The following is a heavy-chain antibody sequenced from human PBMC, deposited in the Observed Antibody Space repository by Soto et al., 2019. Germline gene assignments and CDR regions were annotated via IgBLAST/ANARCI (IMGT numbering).Heavy chain of an antibody. J-gene: IGHJ6*02. CDR2: IIPIFSTP. CDR1: GGTFGNSA. Sequence: QVQLVQSGAEVKKPGSSVTVSCKASGGTFGNSAISWVRQAPGQGLEWMGGIIPIFSTPDYAQKFQGRVTITADESTTTAYMELTSLQSEDTAVYYCARDKDRQQLGGNYYYGIDVWGQGTTVTVSS. V-gene: IGHV1-69*12. CDR3: ARDKDRQQLGGNYYYGIDV. D-gene: IGHD2-15*01.